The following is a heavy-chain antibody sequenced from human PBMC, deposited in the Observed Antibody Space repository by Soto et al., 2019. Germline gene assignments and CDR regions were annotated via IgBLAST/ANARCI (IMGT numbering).Heavy chain of an antibody. D-gene: IGHD5-18*01. Sequence: PVGSLRLSCAASGLSFSSDTMNWIRQAPGKGLEWVSSISSAGSYIYYADSVKGRFTISRDNAKNSLYLQMNSLRDEDTAVYYCARDVETSMDGLNYFDPWGQGTLVTVSS. CDR2: ISSAGSYI. CDR3: ARDVETSMDGLNYFDP. J-gene: IGHJ5*02. CDR1: GLSFSSDT. V-gene: IGHV3-21*01.